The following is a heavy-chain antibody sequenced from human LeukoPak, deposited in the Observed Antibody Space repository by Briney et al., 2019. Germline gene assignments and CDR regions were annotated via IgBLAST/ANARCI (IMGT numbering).Heavy chain of an antibody. J-gene: IGHJ6*03. CDR1: GGSISSSSYY. CDR3: ARGYYYGSGSYYVYNYYYYYMDV. CDR2: IYYSGST. D-gene: IGHD3-10*01. V-gene: IGHV4-39*07. Sequence: SETLSLTCTVSGGSISSSSYYWGWIRQPPGKGLEWIGSIYYSGSTYYNPSLKSRVTISVDTSKNQFSLKLSSVTAADTAVYYCARGYYYGSGSYYVYNYYYYYMDVWGKGTTATISS.